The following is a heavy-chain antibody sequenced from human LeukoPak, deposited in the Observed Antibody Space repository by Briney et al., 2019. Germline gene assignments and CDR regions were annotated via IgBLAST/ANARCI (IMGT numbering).Heavy chain of an antibody. V-gene: IGHV4-34*01. Sequence: KPSETLSLTCAVYGGSFSGYYWSWICQPPGKGLEWIGEINHSGSTNYNPSLKSRVTISVDTSKNQFSLKLSSVTAADTAVYYCARGVIAAAPYWGQGTLVTVSS. CDR2: INHSGST. CDR3: ARGVIAAAPY. D-gene: IGHD6-13*01. CDR1: GGSFSGYY. J-gene: IGHJ4*02.